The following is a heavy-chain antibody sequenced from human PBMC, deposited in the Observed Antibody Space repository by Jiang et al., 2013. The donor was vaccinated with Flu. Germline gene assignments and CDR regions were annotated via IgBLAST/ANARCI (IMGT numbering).Heavy chain of an antibody. CDR2: INAGNGNT. D-gene: IGHD6-13*01. J-gene: IGHJ4*02. CDR3: ARVLAAAGYYFDY. V-gene: IGHV1-3*01. CDR1: GYTFTSYA. Sequence: SGYTFTSYAMHWVRQAPGQRLEWMGWINAGNGNTKYSQKFQGRVTITRDTSASTAYMELSSLRSEDTAVYYCARVLAAAGYYFDYWGQGTLVTVSS.